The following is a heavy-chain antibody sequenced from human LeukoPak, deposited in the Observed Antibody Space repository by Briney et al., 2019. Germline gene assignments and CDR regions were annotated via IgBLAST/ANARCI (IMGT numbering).Heavy chain of an antibody. D-gene: IGHD4-23*01. V-gene: IGHV5-51*01. Sequence: HGEPLKISCKGSGYNFTNHWIGWVRQMPGKGLEWMGIIYPGDSDTRYSPSVQGQVTVSADKSISTAYVQWSSLKASDTATYYCASAAAVLTPRFFDYWGQGTLVTVSS. CDR2: IYPGDSDT. CDR1: GYNFTNHW. J-gene: IGHJ4*02. CDR3: ASAAAVLTPRFFDY.